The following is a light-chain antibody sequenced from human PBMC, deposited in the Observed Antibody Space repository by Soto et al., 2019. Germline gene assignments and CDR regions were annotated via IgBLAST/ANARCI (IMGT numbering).Light chain of an antibody. CDR3: QQFKNWPWT. CDR1: QSVSSD. J-gene: IGKJ1*01. CDR2: VAS. Sequence: EIVMTESPATWSVSPGERATLSCRASQSVSSDLAWYQQKPGQAPRLLIYVASTRATGIPARFSGSGSGTEFALTISSLQSEDFAVYYCQQFKNWPWTFGQGTKV. V-gene: IGKV3-15*01.